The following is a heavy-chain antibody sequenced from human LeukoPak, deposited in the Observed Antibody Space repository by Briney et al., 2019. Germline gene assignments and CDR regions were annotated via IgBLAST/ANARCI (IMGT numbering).Heavy chain of an antibody. Sequence: PSETLSLTCAVYGGSFSGYYWSWIRQPPGKGLEWIGEINHSGSTNYNPSLKSRVTISVDTSKNQFSLKLSSVTAADTAVYYCASYREVRNYFDYWGQGTLVTVSS. CDR2: INHSGST. CDR1: GGSFSGYY. V-gene: IGHV4-34*01. J-gene: IGHJ4*02. D-gene: IGHD1-26*01. CDR3: ASYREVRNYFDY.